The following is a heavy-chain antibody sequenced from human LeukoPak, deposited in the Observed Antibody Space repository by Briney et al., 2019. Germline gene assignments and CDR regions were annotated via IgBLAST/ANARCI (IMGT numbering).Heavy chain of an antibody. Sequence: SETLSLTCSVSGGSISSYYWSWIRQPPGKGLEWIGYIYYSGSTNYNPPLKSRVTISVDTSKNQFSLRLSSVTAADTAVYYCARVTGYIVEDYFDHWGQGTLVTVSS. CDR1: GGSISSYY. CDR3: ARVTGYIVEDYFDH. CDR2: IYYSGST. J-gene: IGHJ4*02. D-gene: IGHD3-22*01. V-gene: IGHV4-59*01.